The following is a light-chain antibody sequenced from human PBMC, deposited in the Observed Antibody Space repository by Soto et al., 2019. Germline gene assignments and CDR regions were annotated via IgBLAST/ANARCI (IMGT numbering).Light chain of an antibody. V-gene: IGLV2-14*01. J-gene: IGLJ1*01. CDR2: EVN. CDR3: SSFTTRNTQV. Sequence: QSALTQPASVSGSPGQSITISCTGTSNDIGGYNYVSWYRQHPGEAPKLIIYEVNKRPSGVSTRFSASKSGSTASLTISGLQADDEAHYYCSSFTTRNTQVFGTGTKVTVL. CDR1: SNDIGGYNY.